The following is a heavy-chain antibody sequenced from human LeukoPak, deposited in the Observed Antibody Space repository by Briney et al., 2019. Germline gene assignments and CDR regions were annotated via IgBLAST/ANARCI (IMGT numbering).Heavy chain of an antibody. CDR3: ARRGYDFWSGYPVDY. J-gene: IGHJ4*02. V-gene: IGHV4-34*01. CDR1: GGSFSGYS. Sequence: SQTLSLTCAVYGGSFSGYSWSWVRHPPGRGLEWIGEIYISGGTTCNPSPKSRVTISVDTSKSQFSLRLSPVTAADTAVYYCARRGYDFWSGYPVDYWGKGTLVTVSS. D-gene: IGHD3-3*01. CDR2: IYISGGT.